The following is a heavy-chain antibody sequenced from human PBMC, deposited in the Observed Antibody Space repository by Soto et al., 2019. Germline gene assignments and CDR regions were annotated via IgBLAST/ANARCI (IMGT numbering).Heavy chain of an antibody. CDR3: VRDRSGSYLEGFDY. Sequence: GGSLRLSCAASGFTFSSYWMTWVCQAPGKGLEWVANIKHDGSEKYYVDSVKGRFTISRDNARNSVFLEMKSLRAEDTAVYSCVRDRSGSYLEGFDYWGQGTLVTV. J-gene: IGHJ4*02. CDR2: IKHDGSEK. CDR1: GFTFSSYW. V-gene: IGHV3-7*01. D-gene: IGHD1-26*01.